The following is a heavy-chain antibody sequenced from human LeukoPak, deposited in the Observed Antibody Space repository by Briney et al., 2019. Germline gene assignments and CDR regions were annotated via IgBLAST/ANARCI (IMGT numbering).Heavy chain of an antibody. V-gene: IGHV4-4*02. D-gene: IGHD3-16*01. CDR3: ASGSHAVTTHFDY. CDR1: GDSITSSKW. J-gene: IGHJ4*02. Sequence: SETLSLTCAVSGDSITSSKWWSWVRQSPEKGLEWVGEIYHSGATTYNPSLKSRVTMSVDKSKNQFSLNLSSVTAADTAVYYCASGSHAVTTHFDYWGQGTLVTVSS. CDR2: IYHSGAT.